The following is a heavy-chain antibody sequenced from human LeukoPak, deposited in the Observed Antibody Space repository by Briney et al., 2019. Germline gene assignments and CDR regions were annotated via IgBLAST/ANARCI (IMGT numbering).Heavy chain of an antibody. CDR1: GGSISSSSYY. CDR3: ARGAFDI. CDR2: IYYSGST. Sequence: SETLSLTCTVSGGSISSSSYYWGWVRQPPGKGLEWIGSIYYSGSTYYNPSLKSRVTISVDTSKNQFSLKLSSVTAADTAVYYCARGAFDIWGQGTMVTVSS. V-gene: IGHV4-39*01. J-gene: IGHJ3*02.